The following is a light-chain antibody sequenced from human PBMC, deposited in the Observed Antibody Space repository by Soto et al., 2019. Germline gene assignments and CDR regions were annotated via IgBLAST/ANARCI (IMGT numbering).Light chain of an antibody. V-gene: IGLV2-8*01. CDR3: SSYAGSNSYV. CDR2: EVK. J-gene: IGLJ7*01. Sequence: QSVLTQPPSASGSPGQSVTISCTGTSRDVGGYESVAWYQQLPGNAPKLVVYEVKKRPPGVPDRFSGSKSGNTAPVTVSGLQADEEADYYCSSYAGSNSYVFGSGTQLTVL. CDR1: SRDVGGYES.